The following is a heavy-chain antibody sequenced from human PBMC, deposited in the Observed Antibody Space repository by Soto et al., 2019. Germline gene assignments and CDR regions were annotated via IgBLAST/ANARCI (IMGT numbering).Heavy chain of an antibody. Sequence: SETLSLTCTVSGGSITSSSYYWGWIRQPPGKGLEWIGSIYYSGSTYYNPSLKSRVTISVDTSKNQFSLKLSSVTAADTAVYYCMLGSGWKDFDYWGQGTLVTVS. CDR3: MLGSGWKDFDY. J-gene: IGHJ4*02. CDR2: IYYSGST. V-gene: IGHV4-39*01. D-gene: IGHD3-22*01. CDR1: GGSITSSSYY.